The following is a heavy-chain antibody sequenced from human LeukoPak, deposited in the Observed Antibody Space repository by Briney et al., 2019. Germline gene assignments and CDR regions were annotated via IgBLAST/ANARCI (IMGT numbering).Heavy chain of an antibody. CDR3: ARGRGSHPPYFDY. CDR1: GFTFSSYA. J-gene: IGHJ4*02. CDR2: ISYDGSNK. Sequence: GGSLRLSCAASGFTFSSYAMHWVRQAPGKGLEWVAVISYDGSNKYYADSVEGRFTISRDNSKNTLYLQMNSLRAEDTAVYYCARGRGSHPPYFDYWGQGTLVTVSS. V-gene: IGHV3-30-3*01. D-gene: IGHD1-26*01.